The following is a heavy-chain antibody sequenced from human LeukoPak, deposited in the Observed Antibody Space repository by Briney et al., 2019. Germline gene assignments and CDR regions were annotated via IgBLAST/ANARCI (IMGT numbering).Heavy chain of an antibody. D-gene: IGHD6-13*01. V-gene: IGHV4-39*01. Sequence: PSETLSLTCTVSGGSISSSSYYWGWIRQPPGKGLEWIGSIYYSGSTYYNPSLKSRVTIYVDTSKNQFSLKLSSVTAADTAVYYCARAAAGTIDYYYYYGMDVWGQGTTVTVSS. CDR2: IYYSGST. CDR3: ARAAAGTIDYYYYYGMDV. CDR1: GGSISSSSYY. J-gene: IGHJ6*02.